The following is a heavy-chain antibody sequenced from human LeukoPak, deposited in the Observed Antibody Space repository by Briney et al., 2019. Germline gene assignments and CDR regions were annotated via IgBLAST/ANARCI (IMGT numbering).Heavy chain of an antibody. CDR3: ARDYNPYYYGSGSGRNWFDP. D-gene: IGHD3-10*01. CDR1: AGSISSYY. CDR2: IYYSGST. V-gene: IGHV4-59*01. Sequence: PSETLSLTCTVSAGSISSYYWSWILQPPGKGLEWLGYIYYSGSTNYNPSLKSRVTISVDMSKNQFSLKLSSVTAADTAVYYCARDYNPYYYGSGSGRNWFDPWGQGTLVTVSS. J-gene: IGHJ5*02.